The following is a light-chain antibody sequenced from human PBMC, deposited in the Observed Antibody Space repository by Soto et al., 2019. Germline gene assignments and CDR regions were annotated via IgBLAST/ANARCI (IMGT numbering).Light chain of an antibody. CDR3: QQANAFPHT. J-gene: IGKJ2*01. Sequence: DIRMTQSPSSVSASVGDRVTITCRASQDIRSWLTWYQQKPGKAPKLLIYAASTLQSWVPSRFSGSGSGTDFTLTINSLQPEDFATYYCQQANAFPHTFDQGTKLEIK. CDR2: AAS. CDR1: QDIRSW. V-gene: IGKV1-12*01.